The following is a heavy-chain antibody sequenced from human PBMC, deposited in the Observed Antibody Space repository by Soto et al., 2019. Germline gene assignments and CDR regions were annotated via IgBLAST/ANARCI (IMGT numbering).Heavy chain of an antibody. Sequence: QVQLVQSGAEVKKPGSSVKVSCKASGGTFSSYAISWVRQAPGQGLEWMGGIIPIFGTANYAQKFQGRVTITADESTSTAYMELSSLGSEDTAVYYCARGSRHYVSYCYEVYYYYGMDVWGQGTTVTVSS. CDR1: GGTFSSYA. CDR2: IIPIFGTA. J-gene: IGHJ6*02. CDR3: ARGSRHYVSYCYEVYYYYGMDV. V-gene: IGHV1-69*01. D-gene: IGHD5-18*01.